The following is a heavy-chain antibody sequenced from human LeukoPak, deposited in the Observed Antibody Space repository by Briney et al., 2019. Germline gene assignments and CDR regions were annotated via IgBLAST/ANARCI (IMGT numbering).Heavy chain of an antibody. V-gene: IGHV4-59*01. J-gene: IGHJ4*02. CDR2: IYYSGST. CDR3: ARMPGSSTGFDY. D-gene: IGHD6-6*01. Sequence: SSETLSLTCTFSGGSISPYYWSWIRQPPGKGLEWLGYIYYSGSTNYNPSLKSRVTISVDTSKNQFSLKLTSVTAADTAMYYCARMPGSSTGFDYWGRGTLVTVSS. CDR1: GGSISPYY.